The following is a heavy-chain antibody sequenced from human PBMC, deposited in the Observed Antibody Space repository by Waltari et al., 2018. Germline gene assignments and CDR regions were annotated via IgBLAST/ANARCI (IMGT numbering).Heavy chain of an antibody. V-gene: IGHV3-21*01. D-gene: IGHD6-13*01. CDR1: GFTLSSYS. Sequence: EVQLVESGGGLVKPGGSLRLSCAASGFTLSSYSMNWVRQAPGKGLEWVSSISSSSSYIYYADSVKGRFTISRDNAKNSLYLQMNSLRAEDTAVYYCARLASGTPLYYFDYWGQGTLVTVSS. CDR3: ARLASGTPLYYFDY. J-gene: IGHJ4*02. CDR2: ISSSSSYI.